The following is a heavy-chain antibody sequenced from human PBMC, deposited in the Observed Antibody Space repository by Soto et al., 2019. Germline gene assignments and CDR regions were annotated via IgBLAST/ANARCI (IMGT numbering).Heavy chain of an antibody. V-gene: IGHV4-59*01. CDR2: MYNTGST. J-gene: IGHJ6*02. CDR1: GGSISGYY. CDR3: ARDLWGYCGTDCYPLDV. Sequence: SETLSLTCTVSGGSISGYYWSWLRQPPGNGLEWIGYMYNTGSTVYNPSFKSRVTISVDTSKNQFSLKLNSVTAADTAVYYCARDLWGYCGTDCYPLDVWGQGTTVTVSS. D-gene: IGHD2-21*02.